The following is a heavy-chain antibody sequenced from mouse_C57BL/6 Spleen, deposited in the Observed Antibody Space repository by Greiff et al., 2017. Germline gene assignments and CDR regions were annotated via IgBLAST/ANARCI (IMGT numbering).Heavy chain of an antibody. D-gene: IGHD3-2*02. J-gene: IGHJ4*01. CDR1: GYNFISYW. CDR2: IDPADSYT. V-gene: IGHV1-50*01. Sequence: QVQLQQPGAELVKPGASVKLSCKASGYNFISYWMQWVKQRPGQGLVWIGEIDPADSYTNYNQKLKGKATLTVDTSASKACMQLSSLTSEDSAVYYCARQLRLLAMDYWGQGTSVTVSS. CDR3: ARQLRLLAMDY.